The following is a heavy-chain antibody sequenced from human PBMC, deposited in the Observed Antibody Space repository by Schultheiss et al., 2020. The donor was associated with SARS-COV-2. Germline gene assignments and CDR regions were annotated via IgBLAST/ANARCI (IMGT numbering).Heavy chain of an antibody. J-gene: IGHJ5*02. V-gene: IGHV4-31*03. Sequence: SQTLSLTCTVSGGSISSGGYYWSWIRQHPGKGLEWIGYIYYSGSTYYNPSLKSRVTISVDTSKNQFSLKLSSVTAADTAVYYCAKSIIPPHSHWFDPWGRGTLVTVSS. CDR3: AKSIIPPHSHWFDP. D-gene: IGHD3-3*01. CDR2: IYYSGST. CDR1: GGSISSGGYY.